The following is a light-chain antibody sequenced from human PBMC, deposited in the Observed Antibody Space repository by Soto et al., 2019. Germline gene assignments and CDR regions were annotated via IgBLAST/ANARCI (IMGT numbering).Light chain of an antibody. J-gene: IGKJ4*01. CDR2: AAS. Sequence: DIQMTQSPSFLSASVGDRVSITCRASQGIGSYLAWYQQKPGKAPNLLIYAASTLQSGVPSRFSGSGSGTEFTLTISSPQPEDFATYYCHQLNNYPPTFGGGTKVDIK. V-gene: IGKV1-9*01. CDR3: HQLNNYPPT. CDR1: QGIGSY.